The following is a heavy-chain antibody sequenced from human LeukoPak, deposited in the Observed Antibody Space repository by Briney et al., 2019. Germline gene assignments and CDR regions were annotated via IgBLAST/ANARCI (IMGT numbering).Heavy chain of an antibody. CDR3: ASSGYAFREFDN. J-gene: IGHJ4*02. CDR1: GRSISSGDYY. D-gene: IGHD3-22*01. CDR2: VYYSGTT. Sequence: PSETLSLTCTVSGRSISSGDYYWSWIRQPPGKGLEWIGYVYYSGTTYDNPSLKTRLAISVDKSQNQFSLKLTSVTAADTAVYYCASSGYAFREFDNWGQGTLVTVS. V-gene: IGHV4-30-4*01.